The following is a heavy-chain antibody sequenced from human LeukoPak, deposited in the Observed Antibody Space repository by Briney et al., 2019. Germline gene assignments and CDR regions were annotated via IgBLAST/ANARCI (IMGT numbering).Heavy chain of an antibody. D-gene: IGHD1-26*01. CDR2: INPNSGGT. J-gene: IGHJ4*02. Sequence: ASVKVSCKASVYTFTDYYMNWVRQAPGQGLEWMGWINPNSGGTNYAQKFQGRVTMTRDTSITTAYMELSSLRSDDTAMYYCTRALGSDYGGQGTLVTVSS. CDR1: VYTFTDYY. V-gene: IGHV1-2*02. CDR3: TRALGSDY.